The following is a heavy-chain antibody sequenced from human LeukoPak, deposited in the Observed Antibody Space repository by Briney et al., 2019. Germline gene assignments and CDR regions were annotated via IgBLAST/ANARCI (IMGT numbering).Heavy chain of an antibody. V-gene: IGHV1-46*01. CDR3: ARDYHGSGSLTTFDY. Sequence: ASVKVSCKASGYTFTNFYMHWVRQVPGQGLEWMGIINPRGGSASSAQKFQGRVTLTRDTSTSTVCMELSRLRSEDTALYYCARDYHGSGSLTTFDYWGQGTLVTVSS. CDR1: GYTFTNFY. J-gene: IGHJ4*02. CDR2: INPRGGSA. D-gene: IGHD3-10*01.